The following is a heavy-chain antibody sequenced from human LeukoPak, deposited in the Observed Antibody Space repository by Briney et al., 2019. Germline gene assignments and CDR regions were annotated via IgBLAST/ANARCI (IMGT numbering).Heavy chain of an antibody. Sequence: GGSLRLSCAASGFTFSSYGMHWVRQAPGKGLEWVAVISYDGSNKYYADSVKGRFTISRDNSKNTLYLQMNSLRGEDTAVYYCARGHIAVAGFYGAGPSDYWGQGTLVTVSS. J-gene: IGHJ4*02. D-gene: IGHD6-19*01. CDR3: ARGHIAVAGFYGAGPSDY. CDR2: ISYDGSNK. CDR1: GFTFSSYG. V-gene: IGHV3-30*03.